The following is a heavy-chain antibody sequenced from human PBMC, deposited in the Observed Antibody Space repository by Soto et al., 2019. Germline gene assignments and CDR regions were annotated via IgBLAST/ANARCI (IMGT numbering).Heavy chain of an antibody. J-gene: IGHJ4*02. CDR1: GDSLSTDYW. V-gene: IGHV4-4*02. D-gene: IGHD3-16*02. Sequence: SETLSLTCTVSGDSLSTDYWWSWVRQPPGKGLEWIGEIHHSGITNYIQSVRSRVTMSVDKSNNQVSLELTSVAAADTAVYYCARGISYRWVYWGQGTLVTVSS. CDR2: IHHSGIT. CDR3: ARGISYRWVY.